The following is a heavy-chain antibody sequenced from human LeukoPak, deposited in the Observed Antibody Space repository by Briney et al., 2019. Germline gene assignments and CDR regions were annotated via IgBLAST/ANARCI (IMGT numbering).Heavy chain of an antibody. Sequence: GGSLRLSCAASGLTLSRYDMHWIRQATGEGLEWVSAIGTRGDTYYAGSVKGRFTMSRENAKNSLYLQMNSLSAGDTAVYYCVRAPPYSSASWGYYGMDVWGQGTTVTVSS. D-gene: IGHD6-19*01. CDR1: GLTLSRYD. CDR3: VRAPPYSSASWGYYGMDV. J-gene: IGHJ6*02. CDR2: IGTRGDT. V-gene: IGHV3-13*01.